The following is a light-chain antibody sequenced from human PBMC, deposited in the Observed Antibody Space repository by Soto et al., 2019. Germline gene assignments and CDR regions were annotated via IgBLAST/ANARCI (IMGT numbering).Light chain of an antibody. V-gene: IGLV2-14*01. CDR3: SSYTSSTTYV. CDR1: SSDVGGYNY. J-gene: IGLJ1*01. Sequence: QSALTQPASVSGSPGQSITISCTGTSSDVGGYNYVSWYQQHPGKAPKVLIYEVRNRPSGVSTRFSGSKSGNTASLTISGLQAEGEADYYCSSYTSSTTYVFGTGTKLTVL. CDR2: EVR.